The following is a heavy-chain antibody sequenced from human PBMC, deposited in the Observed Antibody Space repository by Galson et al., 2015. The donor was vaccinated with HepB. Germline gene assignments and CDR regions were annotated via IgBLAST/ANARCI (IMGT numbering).Heavy chain of an antibody. CDR1: GGTFSTYA. J-gene: IGHJ4*02. Sequence: SVKVSCKASGGTFSTYAVSWVRQAPGQGLEWMGGIIPALGTPSHAQKFQGRVMISVGESTNTAYTELSSLRSEDTAIYYCARDKHGRLDYWGQGTLVTVSS. CDR3: ARDKHGRLDY. D-gene: IGHD1-26*01. V-gene: IGHV1-69*13. CDR2: IIPALGTP.